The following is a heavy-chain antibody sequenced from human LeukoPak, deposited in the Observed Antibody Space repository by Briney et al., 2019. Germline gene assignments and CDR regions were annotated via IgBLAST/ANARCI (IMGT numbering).Heavy chain of an antibody. D-gene: IGHD3-10*01. V-gene: IGHV3-30*18. Sequence: TGRSLRLSCTASKFTFSNYGMQWVRQAPGKGLEWVAVVSSDGGTKYYADSVKGRFTISRDNSRNTMYLQMDRLRAEDTAVYYCAKEYDSGGYGANFDYWGQGTLVTVSS. CDR2: VSSDGGTK. J-gene: IGHJ4*02. CDR3: AKEYDSGGYGANFDY. CDR1: KFTFSNYG.